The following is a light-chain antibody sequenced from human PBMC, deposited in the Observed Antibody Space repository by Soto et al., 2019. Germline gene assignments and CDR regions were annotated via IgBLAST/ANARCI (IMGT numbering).Light chain of an antibody. Sequence: QTVVTQEPSFSVSPGRTVTLTCALTSGSVSTSYYPSWYQQTPGQAPRTLIYSTNIRSSGVPDRFSGSILGNKAALTITGAQADDESDYYCVLYMGSGIWVFGGGTKLTVL. CDR2: STN. CDR3: VLYMGSGIWV. J-gene: IGLJ2*01. CDR1: SGSVSTSYY. V-gene: IGLV8-61*01.